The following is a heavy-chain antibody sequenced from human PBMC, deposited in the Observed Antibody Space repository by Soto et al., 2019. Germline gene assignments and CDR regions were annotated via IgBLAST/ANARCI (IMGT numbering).Heavy chain of an antibody. Sequence: QVQLVQSGPEVKNPGASLKVSSKASGYTFTNYGITWVRQAPGQGLEWMGWITASNGNANYAREIQGRLTLTRDTSTNTASMELGSLRSDDTAVYYCARGASCSSTSCYDNFHYGLAVWGQGTTVIVSS. CDR3: ARGASCSSTSCYDNFHYGLAV. D-gene: IGHD2-2*01. CDR1: GYTFTNYG. J-gene: IGHJ6*02. CDR2: ITASNGNA. V-gene: IGHV1-18*01.